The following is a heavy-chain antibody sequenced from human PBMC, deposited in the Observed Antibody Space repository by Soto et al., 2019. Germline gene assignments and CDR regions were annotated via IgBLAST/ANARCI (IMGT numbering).Heavy chain of an antibody. Sequence: QVQLVQSGAEVKKPGSSVKVSCKASGGTFSSYAISWVRQAPGQGIEWMGGIIPIFGTANYAQKFQGRVTITADESTSTAYMELSSLRSEDTAVYYCARGYGDYVEGGENWFDHWGQGTLVTVSS. CDR1: GGTFSSYA. CDR2: IIPIFGTA. V-gene: IGHV1-69*01. D-gene: IGHD4-17*01. CDR3: ARGYGDYVEGGENWFDH. J-gene: IGHJ5*02.